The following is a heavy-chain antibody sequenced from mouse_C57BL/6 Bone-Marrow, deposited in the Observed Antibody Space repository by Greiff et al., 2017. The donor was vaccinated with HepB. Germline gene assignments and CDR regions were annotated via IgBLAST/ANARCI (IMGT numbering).Heavy chain of an antibody. CDR3: ARHSYSNYERVWFAY. Sequence: EVKLVESGGGLVQPGESLKLSCESNEYEFPSHDMSWVRKTPEKRLELVAAINSDGGSTYYPDTMERRFIISRDNTKKTLYLQMSSLRSEDTAWYYCARHSYSNYERVWFAYWGQGTLVTVSA. V-gene: IGHV5-2*01. CDR1: EYEFPSHD. D-gene: IGHD2-5*01. J-gene: IGHJ3*01. CDR2: INSDGGST.